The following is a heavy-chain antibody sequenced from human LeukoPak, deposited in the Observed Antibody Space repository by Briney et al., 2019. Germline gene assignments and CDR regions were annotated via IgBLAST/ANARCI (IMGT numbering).Heavy chain of an antibody. D-gene: IGHD2-2*01. V-gene: IGHV3-30-3*01. CDR3: VKESPYCTSSSCRFYYFDS. Sequence: GGSLRLSCAASGFKLSEHSMYWVRQAPGKGLEWVALISHDGDKQFYADSVRGRFTVSRDNAKDALYLQVNSLRVDDTAVYYCVKESPYCTSSSCRFYYFDSWGQGTLVTVSS. CDR2: ISHDGDKQ. CDR1: GFKLSEHS. J-gene: IGHJ4*02.